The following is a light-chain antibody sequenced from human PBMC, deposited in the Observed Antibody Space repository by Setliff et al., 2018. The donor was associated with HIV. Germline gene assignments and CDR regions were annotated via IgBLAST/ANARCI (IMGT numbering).Light chain of an antibody. J-gene: IGLJ1*01. V-gene: IGLV2-14*01. CDR2: EVT. Sequence: QSALTQPASVPGSPGQSITISCTGTSTDIGGYDYVSWYQQHPGKAPKLMIYEVTNRPSGVSYRFSGSKSGNTASLTISGLQAEDEADYYCSSFGSSNTHVFGTGTKVTVL. CDR3: SSFGSSNTHV. CDR1: STDIGGYDY.